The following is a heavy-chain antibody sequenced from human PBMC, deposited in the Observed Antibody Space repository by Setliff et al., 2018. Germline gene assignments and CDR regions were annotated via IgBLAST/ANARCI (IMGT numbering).Heavy chain of an antibody. CDR3: ARDASSVIRFLEWSHKDYYFMDV. J-gene: IGHJ6*03. V-gene: IGHV1-2*02. CDR2: INPNGGST. D-gene: IGHD3-3*01. CDR1: GYTFTDYY. Sequence: GASVKVSCKTSGYTFTDYYIHWVRQAPGQGLEWMGWINPNGGSTNYAQRFQGRLTVTRDTSISTAYMELSRLRHDDPAVYYCARDASSVIRFLEWSHKDYYFMDVWGNGTTVTVSS.